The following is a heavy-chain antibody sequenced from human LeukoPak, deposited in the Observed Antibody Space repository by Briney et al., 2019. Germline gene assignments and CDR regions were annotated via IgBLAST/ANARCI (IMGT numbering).Heavy chain of an antibody. CDR3: ARLTQAWGVY. V-gene: IGHV4-39*01. D-gene: IGHD3-10*01. J-gene: IGHJ4*02. Sequence: SETLSLTCTVSGGSISSSSYYWGWMRQPPGKGLEWIGSIYYSGSTYYNPSLKSRVTISVDTSKNQFSLKLSSVTAADTAVYYCARLTQAWGVYWGQGTLVTVFS. CDR2: IYYSGST. CDR1: GGSISSSSYY.